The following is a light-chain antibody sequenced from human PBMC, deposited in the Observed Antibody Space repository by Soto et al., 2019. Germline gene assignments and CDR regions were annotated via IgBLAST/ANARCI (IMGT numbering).Light chain of an antibody. CDR3: QQFISWPWT. CDR1: QNVNSD. J-gene: IGKJ1*01. V-gene: IGKV3-15*01. Sequence: EIVMTQSPATLSVSPGERATLSCRASQNVNSDLAWYQQKPGQAPRLLIYGPSTRATGTPARFSGSGSGTEFALTISSLQSEDSAVYYCQQFISWPWTFGQGTKVDIK. CDR2: GPS.